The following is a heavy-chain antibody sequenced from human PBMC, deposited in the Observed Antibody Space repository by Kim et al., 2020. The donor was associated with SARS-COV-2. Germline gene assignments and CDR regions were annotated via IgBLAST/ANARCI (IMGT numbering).Heavy chain of an antibody. CDR3: ARGRIGRVTVRPTPGRHYYGMDV. D-gene: IGHD2-21*02. CDR1: GGSFSDYY. CDR2: INHSGST. J-gene: IGHJ6*02. V-gene: IGHV4-34*01. Sequence: SETLSLTCAVYGGSFSDYYWSWIRQPPGKGLEWIGEINHSGSTNYNPSLKSRVTISVDTSKNQFSLKLTSVTAADTAVYYCARGRIGRVTVRPTPGRHYYGMDVWGQGTTVTLSS.